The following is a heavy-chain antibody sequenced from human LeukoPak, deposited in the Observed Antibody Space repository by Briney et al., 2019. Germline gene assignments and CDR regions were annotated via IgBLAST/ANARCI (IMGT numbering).Heavy chain of an antibody. J-gene: IGHJ4*02. Sequence: PGGSLRLSCAASGFTFSSYAMHWVRQAPGKGLEWVAVISYDGSNKYYADSVKGRFTISRDNSKNTLYLQMNSLRAEDTAVYYCATPGSSGWHSFDYWGQGTLVTVSS. V-gene: IGHV3-30*04. CDR2: ISYDGSNK. CDR1: GFTFSSYA. CDR3: ATPGSSGWHSFDY. D-gene: IGHD6-19*01.